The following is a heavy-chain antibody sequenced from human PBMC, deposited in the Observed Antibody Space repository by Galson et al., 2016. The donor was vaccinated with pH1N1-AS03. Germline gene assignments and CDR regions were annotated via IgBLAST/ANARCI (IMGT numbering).Heavy chain of an antibody. V-gene: IGHV5-51*01. J-gene: IGHJ4*02. CDR2: IYPGDSDT. CDR3: ATSMVRGYFITSLDY. D-gene: IGHD3-10*01. CDR1: GYNLTDYW. Sequence: QSGAEVKKPGESLKISCKGSGYNLTDYWIGWVRQMPGEGLEWMGIIYPGDSDTRYSPSFRGQVTISADMSINTAYLQWSILKASDTAMYYCATSMVRGYFITSLDYWGQGTLVTVSS.